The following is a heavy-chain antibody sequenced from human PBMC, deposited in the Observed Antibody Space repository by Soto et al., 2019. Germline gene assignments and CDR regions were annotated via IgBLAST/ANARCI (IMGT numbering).Heavy chain of an antibody. V-gene: IGHV4-31*03. CDR1: GGSISSGGYY. J-gene: IGHJ3*02. CDR2: IYYSGST. Sequence: KPSETLSLTCTVSGGSISSGGYYWSWIRQHPGKGLEWIGYIYYSGSTYYNPSLKSRVTISVDTSKNQFSLKLSSVTAADTAVYYCARASWVHYDYVWGSQVAFETWGQGTMVT. CDR3: ARASWVHYDYVWGSQVAFET. D-gene: IGHD3-16*01.